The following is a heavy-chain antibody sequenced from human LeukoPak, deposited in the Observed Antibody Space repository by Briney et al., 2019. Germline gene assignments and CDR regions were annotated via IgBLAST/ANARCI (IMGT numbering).Heavy chain of an antibody. V-gene: IGHV3-23*01. CDR2: ITTRGGNT. J-gene: IGHJ2*01. CDR3: AKDRTVGASYWYFDL. Sequence: GGSLRLSCAASGFTFNMYALSWVRQTPGKGLEWVSTITTRGGNTYYADSVKGRFTISRDNSHDTLYLQMNSLRAEDTAIYYCAKDRTVGASYWYFDLWGRGTLVTVSS. D-gene: IGHD1-26*01. CDR1: GFTFNMYA.